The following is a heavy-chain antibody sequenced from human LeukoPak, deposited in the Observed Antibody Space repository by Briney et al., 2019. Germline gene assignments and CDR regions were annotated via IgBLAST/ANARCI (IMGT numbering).Heavy chain of an antibody. D-gene: IGHD6-19*01. CDR3: ARFHSGPSGWYVLWYFDL. CDR2: IYNSENT. J-gene: IGHJ2*01. V-gene: IGHV4-4*09. Sequence: SETLSLTCTVSGGSVSSYYWSWIRQPPGKGLEWIGYIYNSENTKYNSSLESRVTISVDTSKNQSFLKLSSVTAADTAVYYCARFHSGPSGWYVLWYFDLWGRGTLVTVSS. CDR1: GGSVSSYY.